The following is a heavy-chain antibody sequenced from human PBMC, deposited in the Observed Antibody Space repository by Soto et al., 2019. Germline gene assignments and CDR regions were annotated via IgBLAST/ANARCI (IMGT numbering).Heavy chain of an antibody. D-gene: IGHD3-22*01. CDR1: GYTFTTYA. V-gene: IGHV1-3*01. J-gene: IGHJ2*01. CDR3: ARGPGDRSWYFGL. CDR2: INAGNGNA. Sequence: VQLVQSGAEVREPGASVTVSCKASGYTFTTYAMHWVRQAPRQRLEWMGWINAGNGNAKYSQTFQGRVTITRDTAASTVYKELSSLRAEDTAVYYCARGPGDRSWYFGLWGRGTLVTFSS.